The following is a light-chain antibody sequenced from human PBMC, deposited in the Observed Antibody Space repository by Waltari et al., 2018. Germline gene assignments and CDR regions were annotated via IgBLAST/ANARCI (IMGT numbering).Light chain of an antibody. CDR1: SSDVGNYKR. CDR2: AVS. CDR3: SSYAGSSKGV. J-gene: IGLJ2*01. V-gene: IGLV2-23*02. Sequence: QSALTQPASVSGSPGQSITISCTGTSSDVGNYKRVSWYQQHPVKAPKLMIYAVSKRPSGVSDRFAGSKSGDMAFLTISGLQPEDEAEYFCSSYAGSSKGVFGGGTKVTVL.